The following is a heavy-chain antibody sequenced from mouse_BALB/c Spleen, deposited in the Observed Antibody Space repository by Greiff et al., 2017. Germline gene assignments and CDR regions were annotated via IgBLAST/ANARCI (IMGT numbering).Heavy chain of an antibody. J-gene: IGHJ4*01. CDR1: GFTFSSYA. CDR2: ISSGGSYT. V-gene: IGHV5-9-3*01. Sequence: EVKLVESGGGLVKPGGSLKLSCAASGFTFSSYAMSWVRQTPEKRLEWVATISSGGSYTYYPDSVKGRFTISRDNAKNTLYLQMSSLRSEDTAMYYCARFITTYYAMDYWGQGTSVTVSS. D-gene: IGHD1-1*01. CDR3: ARFITTYYAMDY.